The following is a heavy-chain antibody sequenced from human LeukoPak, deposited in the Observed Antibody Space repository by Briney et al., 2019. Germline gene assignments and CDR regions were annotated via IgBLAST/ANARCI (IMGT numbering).Heavy chain of an antibody. CDR2: INHSGST. CDR3: ARVGLRFLEWPTRHYYYYGMDV. Sequence: SETLSLTCAVYGGSFSGYYWSWIRQPPGKGLKWIGEINHSGSTNYNPSLKSRVTISVDTSKNQFSLKLSSVTAADTAVYYCARVGLRFLEWPTRHYYYYGMDVWGQGTTVTVSS. CDR1: GGSFSGYY. D-gene: IGHD3-3*01. V-gene: IGHV4-34*01. J-gene: IGHJ6*02.